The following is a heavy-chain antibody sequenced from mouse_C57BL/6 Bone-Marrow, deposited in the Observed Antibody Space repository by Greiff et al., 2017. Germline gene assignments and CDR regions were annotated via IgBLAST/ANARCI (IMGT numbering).Heavy chain of an antibody. J-gene: IGHJ2*01. CDR1: GFTFSSYA. CDR2: ISDGGSYT. Sequence: EVQLVESGGGLVKPGGSLKLSCAASGFTFSSYAMSWVRQTPEKRLEWVATISDGGSYTYYPDNVKGRFTISRDNAKNNLYLQMSHLKSEDTAMYYCAREGVWLRPYYFDYWGQGTTLTVSS. D-gene: IGHD2-2*01. V-gene: IGHV5-4*01. CDR3: AREGVWLRPYYFDY.